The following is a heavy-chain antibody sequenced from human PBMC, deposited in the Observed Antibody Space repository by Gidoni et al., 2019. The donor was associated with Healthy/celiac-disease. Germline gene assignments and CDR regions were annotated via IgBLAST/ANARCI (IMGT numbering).Heavy chain of an antibody. Sequence: EVKLVESGGGLVKPGGSLRLSCAASGFTFSNAWMSWVRQAPGKGLEWVGRIKSKTDGRTTDYAAPVKGRFTISRDDSKNTLYLQMNSLKTEDTALYYCTADSGSLFHWGQGTLVTVSS. CDR1: GFTFSNAW. CDR2: IKSKTDGRTT. V-gene: IGHV3-15*01. CDR3: TADSGSLFH. D-gene: IGHD1-26*01. J-gene: IGHJ4*02.